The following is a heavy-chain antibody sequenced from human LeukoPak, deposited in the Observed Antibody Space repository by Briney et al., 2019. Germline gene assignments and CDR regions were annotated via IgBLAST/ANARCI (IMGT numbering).Heavy chain of an antibody. Sequence: SVKVSCKASGGTFSSYAISWVRQAPGQGLEWMGGIIPIFGTANSAQKLQGRVTMTTDTSTSTAYMELRSLRSDDTAVYYCARDNYNILTGYVRYAFDIWGQGTMVTVSS. CDR3: ARDNYNILTGYVRYAFDI. D-gene: IGHD3-9*01. J-gene: IGHJ3*02. CDR2: IIPIFGTA. CDR1: GGTFSSYA. V-gene: IGHV1-69*05.